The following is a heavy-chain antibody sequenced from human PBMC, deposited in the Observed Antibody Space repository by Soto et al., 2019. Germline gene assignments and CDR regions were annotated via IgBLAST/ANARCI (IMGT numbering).Heavy chain of an antibody. CDR1: GFTFSSYS. Sequence: GGSLRLSCAASGFTFSSYSMNWVRQAPGKGLEWVSYISSSSSTIYYADSVKGRFTISRDNAKNSLYLQMNSLRDEDTAVYYCARGHNELHDGNSGSYYNGHYYYGMDVWGQGTTVTVSS. CDR2: ISSSSSTI. CDR3: ARGHNELHDGNSGSYYNGHYYYGMDV. V-gene: IGHV3-48*02. J-gene: IGHJ6*02. D-gene: IGHD3-10*01.